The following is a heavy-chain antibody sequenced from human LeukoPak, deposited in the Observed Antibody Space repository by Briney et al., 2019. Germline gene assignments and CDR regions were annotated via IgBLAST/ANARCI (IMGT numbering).Heavy chain of an antibody. CDR2: TSYGGGNK. J-gene: IGHJ4*02. Sequence: AGGSLRLSCAASGFTFSSYGMHWVRQAPGKGLEWVAVTSYGGGNKYYADSVKGRFTISRDNSKNTLYLQMNSLRAEDTAVYYCAKDLEGLPSANFDYWGQGTLVTVSS. CDR1: GFTFSSYG. V-gene: IGHV3-30*18. D-gene: IGHD2-2*01. CDR3: AKDLEGLPSANFDY.